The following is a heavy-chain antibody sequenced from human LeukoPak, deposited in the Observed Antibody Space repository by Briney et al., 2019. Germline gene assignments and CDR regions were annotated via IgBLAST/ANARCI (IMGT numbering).Heavy chain of an antibody. D-gene: IGHD2-15*01. V-gene: IGHV4-4*02. CDR2: IYHSGST. Sequence: SETLSLTCAVSGGSISSSNWWSWVRQPPGKGLEWIGEIYHSGSTNYNPSLKSRVTISVDKSKNQFSLKLSSVTAADTAVYYCAVRLGYCSGGSCRNWFDPWGQGTLVTVSS. J-gene: IGHJ5*02. CDR3: AVRLGYCSGGSCRNWFDP. CDR1: GGSISSSNW.